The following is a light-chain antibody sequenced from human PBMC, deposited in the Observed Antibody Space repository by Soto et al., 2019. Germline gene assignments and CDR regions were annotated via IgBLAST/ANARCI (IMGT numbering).Light chain of an antibody. J-gene: IGLJ1*01. Sequence: VLTQPPSVSGAPGQTVTISCTGSSSYDVHWYRQLPGTAPKLLIYGTTNRPSGVPDRFSGSKSGTSASLAITGLQPEDEADYYCQSYDSSLGVSYGFGTGTKVTV. CDR1: SSYD. CDR3: QSYDSSLGVSYG. V-gene: IGLV1-40*01. CDR2: GTT.